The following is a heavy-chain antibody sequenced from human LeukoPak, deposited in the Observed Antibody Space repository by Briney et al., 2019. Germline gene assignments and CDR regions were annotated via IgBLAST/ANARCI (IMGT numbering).Heavy chain of an antibody. D-gene: IGHD3-22*01. J-gene: IGHJ4*02. CDR1: GGTFSSYA. CDR3: ASPLRRDYDSSGYYNY. CDR2: IIPIFGIA. Sequence: SETVSCNASGGTFSSYAISWVRQDPGQGLELMGIIIPIFGIATYEQTFQGRVTITADKSTSTAYMELSSLRSEDTAVYYCASPLRRDYDSSGYYNYWGQGTLVTVSS. V-gene: IGHV1-69*04.